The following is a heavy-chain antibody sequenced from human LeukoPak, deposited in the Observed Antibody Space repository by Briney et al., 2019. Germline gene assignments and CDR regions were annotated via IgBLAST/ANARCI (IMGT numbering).Heavy chain of an antibody. Sequence: GGSLRLSCAASGLTFSRYEMDWVRQAPGKGLEWVSYISTSGSSIYDADSVKGRFTISRDNAKNSLFLQMNSLRAEDTAVYYCATSQGSWPDYFDYWGQGTLVTVSS. V-gene: IGHV3-48*03. CDR1: GLTFSRYE. CDR3: ATSQGSWPDYFDY. J-gene: IGHJ4*02. D-gene: IGHD6-13*01. CDR2: ISTSGSSI.